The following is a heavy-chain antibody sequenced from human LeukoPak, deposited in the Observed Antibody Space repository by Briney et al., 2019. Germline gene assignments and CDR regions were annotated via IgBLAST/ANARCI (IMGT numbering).Heavy chain of an antibody. Sequence: SETLSLTCTVSGGSISSGSYYWSWIRQPAGKGLEWIGRIYTSGSTNYNPSLKSRVTISVDTSKNQFSLKLSSVTAADTAVYYCAGEVMGYDSSGYFPLCDYWGQGTLVTVSS. V-gene: IGHV4-61*02. CDR1: GGSISSGSYY. J-gene: IGHJ4*02. CDR3: AGEVMGYDSSGYFPLCDY. D-gene: IGHD3-22*01. CDR2: IYTSGST.